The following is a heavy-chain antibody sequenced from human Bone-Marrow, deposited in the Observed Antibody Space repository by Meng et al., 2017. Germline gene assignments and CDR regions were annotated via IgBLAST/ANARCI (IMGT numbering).Heavy chain of an antibody. CDR3: ARVLDGDYINWFDP. D-gene: IGHD4-17*01. CDR1: GYTFTSYA. V-gene: IGHV7-4-1*02. J-gene: IGHJ5*02. Sequence: ASVKVSCKTSGYTFTSYAINWVRQAPGQGLEWMGWITTNTGDPTYAPGFTGRFVFPLDTSVSTAYLQISSLKTEDTAVYYCARVLDGDYINWFDPWGQGTLVTVSS. CDR2: ITTNTGDP.